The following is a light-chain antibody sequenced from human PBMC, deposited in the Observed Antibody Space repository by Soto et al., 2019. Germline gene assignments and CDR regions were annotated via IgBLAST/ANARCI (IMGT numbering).Light chain of an antibody. Sequence: EVVMTQSPATLSVSPGERATLSCRASQSVRSDLAWYQQGPGQTPRLLIYGASTRVPGIPARFSGSGSGTEFTLTIDNLQSEDSAVYFCQQYANWPKTFGQGTKVDIK. CDR1: QSVRSD. V-gene: IGKV3-15*01. J-gene: IGKJ1*01. CDR2: GAS. CDR3: QQYANWPKT.